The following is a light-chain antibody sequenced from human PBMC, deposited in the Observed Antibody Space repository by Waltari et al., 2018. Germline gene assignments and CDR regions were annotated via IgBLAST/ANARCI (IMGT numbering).Light chain of an antibody. CDR2: RSD. J-gene: IGLJ3*02. Sequence: QSVLTQPPSASGTPGQRVTISCSGSASNTGGHLVNSYQQLPGKAPKLLIYRSDLRPSGVPDRFSGSKSGTSASLAISGLQSEDEADYFCASWDDSLNGHWVFGGGTKVTVL. CDR3: ASWDDSLNGHWV. V-gene: IGLV1-44*01. CDR1: ASNTGGHL.